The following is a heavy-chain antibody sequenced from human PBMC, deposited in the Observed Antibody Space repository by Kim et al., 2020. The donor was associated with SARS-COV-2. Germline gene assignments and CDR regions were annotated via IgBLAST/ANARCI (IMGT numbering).Heavy chain of an antibody. CDR2: INAGNGNT. J-gene: IGHJ6*03. V-gene: IGHV1-3*01. CDR3: ARNPLGYCSSTSFYYYYYMDV. Sequence: ASVKVSCKASGYTFTSYAMHWVRQAPGQRLEWMGWINAGNGNTKYSQKFQGRVTITRDTSAITAYMELSSLRSEDTAVYYCARNPLGYCSSTSFYYYYYMDVWGKGTTVTVSS. CDR1: GYTFTSYA. D-gene: IGHD2-2*01.